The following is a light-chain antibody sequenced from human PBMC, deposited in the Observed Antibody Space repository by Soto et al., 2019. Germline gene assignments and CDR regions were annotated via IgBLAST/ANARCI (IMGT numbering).Light chain of an antibody. CDR3: TSYKSSTYV. V-gene: IGLV2-14*01. CDR1: SSDVGSYNY. J-gene: IGLJ1*01. Sequence: QSVLTQPASVSGSPGQSITISCTGTSSDVGSYNYVSWYQQHPGKAPKLMIFEVSNRPSGVSNRFSGSKSGNTASLTISGLQAEDEADYYCTSYKSSTYVFGTGTKLTV. CDR2: EVS.